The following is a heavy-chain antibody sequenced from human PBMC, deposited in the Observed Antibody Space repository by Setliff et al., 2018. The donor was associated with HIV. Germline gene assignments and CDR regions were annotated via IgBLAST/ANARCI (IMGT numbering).Heavy chain of an antibody. J-gene: IGHJ6*03. CDR1: GGSISSYY. CDR2: IYYSGST. V-gene: IGHV4-59*01. Sequence: KPSETLSLTCTVSGGSISSYYWSWIRQPPGKGLEWIGYIYYSGSTNYNPSLKSRVTISVDTSKNQFSLKLSSVTAADTALYYCAREGGMVRGALYYYYYYYMDVWGKGTTVTVSS. CDR3: AREGGMVRGALYYYYYYYMDV. D-gene: IGHD3-10*01.